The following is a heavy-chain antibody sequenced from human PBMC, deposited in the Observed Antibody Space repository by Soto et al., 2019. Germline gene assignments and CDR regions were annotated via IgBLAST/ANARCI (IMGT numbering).Heavy chain of an antibody. V-gene: IGHV3-11*01. J-gene: IGHJ4*02. CDR2: ISSSGSTI. CDR1: GFTFSDYY. Sequence: GGSLRLSCAASGFTFSDYYMSWIRQAPGKGLEWVSYISSSGSTIYYADSVKGRFTISRDNAKNSLYLQMNSLRAEDTAVYYCARIPFDHVWGTDRYSPNFDYWGQGTQVTVSS. CDR3: ARIPFDHVWGTDRYSPNFDY. D-gene: IGHD3-16*02.